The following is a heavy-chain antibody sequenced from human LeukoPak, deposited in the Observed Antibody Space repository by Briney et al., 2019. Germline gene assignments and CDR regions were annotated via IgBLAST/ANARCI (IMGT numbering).Heavy chain of an antibody. V-gene: IGHV3-66*02. Sequence: PGGSLTLPCAASGFTLSSNYRSWLRQAPGKGLEGGTVIYIGGSTYYADSVKGRFTISRDNSKNTLYLQMNGLRAEDTGVYYCARLRWGDWSDPWGQGTLVTVSS. D-gene: IGHD4-23*01. J-gene: IGHJ5*02. CDR3: ARLRWGDWSDP. CDR2: IYIGGST. CDR1: GFTLSSNY.